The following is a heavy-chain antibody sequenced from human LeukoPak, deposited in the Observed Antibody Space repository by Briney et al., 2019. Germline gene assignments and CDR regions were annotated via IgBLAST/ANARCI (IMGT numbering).Heavy chain of an antibody. V-gene: IGHV3-30-3*01. Sequence: GRSLRLSCAASGFTFSSYAMHWVRQAPGKGLEWVAVISYDGSNKYYADSVKGRFTISRDNAKKSLYLQMNSLRAEDTAVYFCARERRGHKSRNEAFDVWGQGTMVTVSS. CDR2: ISYDGSNK. J-gene: IGHJ3*01. CDR1: GFTFSSYA. D-gene: IGHD2-21*01. CDR3: ARERRGHKSRNEAFDV.